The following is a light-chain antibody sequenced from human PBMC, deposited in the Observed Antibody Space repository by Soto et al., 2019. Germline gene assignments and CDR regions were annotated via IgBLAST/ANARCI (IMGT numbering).Light chain of an antibody. CDR1: QSINSD. V-gene: IGKV3-15*01. J-gene: IGKJ4*01. CDR3: QQYNDWLALS. Sequence: EIVMTQSPATLSVSPGERATLSCRASQSINSDLAWYLQKPGQAPRLLIYGASTRATGIPARFSGSGSVTEFILTISSRQPEDVAVYYCQQYNDWLALSFGGGTKVEIK. CDR2: GAS.